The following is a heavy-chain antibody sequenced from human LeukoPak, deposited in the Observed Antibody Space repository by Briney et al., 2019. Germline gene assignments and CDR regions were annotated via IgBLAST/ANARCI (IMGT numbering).Heavy chain of an antibody. V-gene: IGHV3-23*01. J-gene: IGHJ3*02. CDR1: GFTFSSYA. CDR3: AKVEGRMVRGVVGAFDI. CDR2: ISGSGGST. D-gene: IGHD3-10*01. Sequence: GGSLRLSCAASGFTFSSYAMSWVRQAPGKGLEWVSAISGSGGSTYYADSVKGRFTISRDNSKNTLYLQMNSLRAEDTAVYYCAKVEGRMVRGVVGAFDIWGQGTMVTVSS.